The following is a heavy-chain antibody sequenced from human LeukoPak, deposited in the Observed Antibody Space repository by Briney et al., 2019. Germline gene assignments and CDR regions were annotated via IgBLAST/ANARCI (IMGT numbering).Heavy chain of an antibody. CDR2: IIPIFGTA. CDR1: GGTFSSYA. D-gene: IGHD3-3*01. V-gene: IGHV1-69*06. J-gene: IGHJ4*02. CDR3: ATVLGVREEKNFDY. Sequence: SVKVSCKASGGTFSSYAISWVRQAPGQGLEWMGGIIPIFGTANYAQKFQGRVTMTEDTSTDTAYMELSSLRSEDTAVYYCATVLGVREEKNFDYWGQGTLVTVSS.